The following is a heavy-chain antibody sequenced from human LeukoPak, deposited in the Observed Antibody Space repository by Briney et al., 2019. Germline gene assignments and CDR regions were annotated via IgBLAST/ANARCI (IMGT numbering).Heavy chain of an antibody. D-gene: IGHD5-24*01. Sequence: GGSLRLSCAASGFTFSSYSMNWVRQVPGKGLEWVAFIGSDGSNKYYADSVKGRFTISRDNSKNTLYVQVNSVRPEDTAVYYCATKGDGSLDYWGQGTLVTVSS. CDR1: GFTFSSYS. J-gene: IGHJ4*02. CDR3: ATKGDGSLDY. V-gene: IGHV3-30*02. CDR2: IGSDGSNK.